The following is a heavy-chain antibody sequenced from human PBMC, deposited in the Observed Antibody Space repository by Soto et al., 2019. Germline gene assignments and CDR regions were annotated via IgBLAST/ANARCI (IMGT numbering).Heavy chain of an antibody. D-gene: IGHD2-2*01. J-gene: IGHJ4*02. CDR3: ARGDTVVVPAPEYYFDY. V-gene: IGHV1-3*01. CDR2: INAGNGNT. CDR1: GYTFTSYA. Sequence: GASVKVSCKASGYTFTSYAMHWVRQAPGQRLKWMGWINAGNGNTKYSQKFQGRVTITRDTSASTVYMELSSVTAADTAVYYCARGDTVVVPAPEYYFDYWGQGTLVTVSS.